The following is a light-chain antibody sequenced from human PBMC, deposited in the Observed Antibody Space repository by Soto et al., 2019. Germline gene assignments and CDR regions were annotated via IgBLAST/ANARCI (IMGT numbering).Light chain of an antibody. CDR1: QGISCY. J-gene: IGKJ4*01. V-gene: IGKV1-9*01. CDR2: AAS. CDR3: QQYDNYKPLT. Sequence: SASVGARVPITCRASQGISCYLAWYQQKPVKAPKLLIYAASTLQSGVPSRFSGSGSGTEFTLTISSLQPDDFATYYCQQYDNYKPLTFGGGTKVDIK.